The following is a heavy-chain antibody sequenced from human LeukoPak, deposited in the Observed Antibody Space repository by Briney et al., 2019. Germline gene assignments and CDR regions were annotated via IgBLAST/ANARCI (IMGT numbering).Heavy chain of an antibody. J-gene: IGHJ4*02. CDR1: GGSISSGSYY. CDR3: AREGRYDSSGINGY. CDR2: IYTSGST. D-gene: IGHD3-22*01. V-gene: IGHV4-61*02. Sequence: SETLSLTCTVSGGSISSGSYYWSWIRQPAGKGLEWIGRIYTSGSTNYNPSLKSRVTISVDTSKNQFFLKLSSVTAADTAVCYCAREGRYDSSGINGYWGQGTLVTVSS.